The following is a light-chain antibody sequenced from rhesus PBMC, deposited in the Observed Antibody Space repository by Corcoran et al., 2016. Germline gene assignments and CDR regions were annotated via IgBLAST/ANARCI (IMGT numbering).Light chain of an antibody. J-gene: IGKJ3*01. CDR1: QSISSW. CDR2: KAS. V-gene: IGKV1-22*01. Sequence: DIQMTQSPSSLSASVGDTVTITCRASQSISSWLDWYQQKPGKAPKLLIYKASSLQSGVPSRFSGCGSGTDFSLTISSLQPADFATYFCLQYSSSPFTFGPGTKLDIK. CDR3: LQYSSSPFT.